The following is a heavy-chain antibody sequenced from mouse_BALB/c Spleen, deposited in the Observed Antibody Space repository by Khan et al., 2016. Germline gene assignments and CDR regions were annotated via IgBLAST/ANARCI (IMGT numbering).Heavy chain of an antibody. J-gene: IGHJ4*01. V-gene: IGHV1-80*01. D-gene: IGHD2-1*01. CDR1: GYVFSNFW. Sequence: QVQLQQSGAELVRPGSSVKISCKASGYVFSNFWMNWVKQRPGQGLEWIGQIYPGDGDTKYNGKFKGKATLTADKYSSKAYMQLSSLTSEDSAVYLCAKGNGNPYYALDHWGQGTSVTVSS. CDR3: AKGNGNPYYALDH. CDR2: IYPGDGDT.